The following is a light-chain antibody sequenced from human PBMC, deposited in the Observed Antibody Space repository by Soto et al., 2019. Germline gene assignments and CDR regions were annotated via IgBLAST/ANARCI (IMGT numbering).Light chain of an antibody. CDR3: ISYTSSSTLV. V-gene: IGLV2-14*01. Sequence: YIRTQPACVAGCPGRSITISCTGTSSDVGGYNYVSWYQQYPGKAPKLMIYEVSNRPSGVSNRFSGSKSGNTASLTISGLQAEDEADYYCISYTSSSTLVFGTGTKVTVL. CDR1: SSDVGGYNY. J-gene: IGLJ1*01. CDR2: EVS.